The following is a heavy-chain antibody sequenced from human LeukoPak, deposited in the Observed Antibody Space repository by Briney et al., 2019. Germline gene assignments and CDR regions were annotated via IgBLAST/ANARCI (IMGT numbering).Heavy chain of an antibody. D-gene: IGHD3-16*01. V-gene: IGHV3-30-3*01. J-gene: IGHJ5*01. CDR1: GFTFSSYA. CDR2: ISYDGSSK. CDR3: ARGKEGRYSYIDS. Sequence: GGSLRLSCAASGFTFSSYAMHWVRQAPGKGLEWVAVISYDGSSKIYADSVEGRFIISRDKSKNTLYRQINSLRAEDTAVYYCARGKEGRYSYIDSWGQGTLVTVST.